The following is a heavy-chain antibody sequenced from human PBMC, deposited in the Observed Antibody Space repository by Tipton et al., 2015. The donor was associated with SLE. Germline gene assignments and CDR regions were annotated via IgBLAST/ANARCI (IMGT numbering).Heavy chain of an antibody. D-gene: IGHD2-2*01. CDR3: ARRYASAYFDY. CDR1: DYSISSGHY. V-gene: IGHV4-38-2*01. Sequence: TLSLTCAVSDYSISSGHYWGWIRQPPGKGLEWIGSIYYSGSTYYNPSLKSRVTISVDTSKNQFSLKLSSVTAADTAVYYCARRYASAYFDYWGQGTLVTVSS. CDR2: IYYSGST. J-gene: IGHJ4*02.